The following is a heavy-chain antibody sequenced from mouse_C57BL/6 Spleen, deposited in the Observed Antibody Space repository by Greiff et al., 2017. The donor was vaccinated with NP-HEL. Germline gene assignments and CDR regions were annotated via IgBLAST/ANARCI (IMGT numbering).Heavy chain of an antibody. Sequence: VKLQQPGAELVMPGASVKLSCKASGYTFTSYWMHWVKQRPGQGLEWIGEIDPSDSYTNYNQKFKGKSTLTVDKSSSTAYMQLSSLTSEDSAVYYCATTMVTSNFDYWGQGTTLTVSS. V-gene: IGHV1-69*01. D-gene: IGHD2-2*01. CDR3: ATTMVTSNFDY. CDR1: GYTFTSYW. J-gene: IGHJ2*01. CDR2: IDPSDSYT.